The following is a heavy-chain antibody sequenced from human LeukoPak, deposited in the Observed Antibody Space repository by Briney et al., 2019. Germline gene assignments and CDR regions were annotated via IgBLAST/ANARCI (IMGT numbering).Heavy chain of an antibody. Sequence: PGGSLRLSCVASGFTFSDFSLNWVRQAPGKGLEWLSYIGSAIYYADSVKGRFTISIDNAKNSLYLQMNSLRAEDTAVYYCARDHAYAFDIWGQGTLVTVSS. CDR3: ARDHAYAFDI. CDR2: IGSAI. J-gene: IGHJ3*02. D-gene: IGHD2-2*01. CDR1: GFTFSDFS. V-gene: IGHV3-48*01.